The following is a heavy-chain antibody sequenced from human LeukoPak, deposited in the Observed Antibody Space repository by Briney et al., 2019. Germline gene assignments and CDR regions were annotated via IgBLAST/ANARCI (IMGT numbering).Heavy chain of an antibody. CDR2: IYPGDSDT. V-gene: IGHV5-51*01. CDR3: ARSRKISYCSSTSCYGPGDY. CDR1: GYSFTSYW. Sequence: KYGESLKISCKGSGYSFTSYWIGWVRQMPGKGLEWMGIIYPGDSDTRYGPSFQGQVTISADKSISTAYLQWSSLKASGTAMYYCARSRKISYCSSTSCYGPGDYWGQGTLVTVSS. J-gene: IGHJ4*02. D-gene: IGHD2-2*01.